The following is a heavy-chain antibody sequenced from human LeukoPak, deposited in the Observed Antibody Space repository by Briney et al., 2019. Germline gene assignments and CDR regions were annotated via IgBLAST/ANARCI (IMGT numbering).Heavy chain of an antibody. CDR3: AASRSGVDY. CDR1: GFTVSSNY. D-gene: IGHD3-10*01. CDR2: IYSGGNT. Sequence: PGGSLRLSCAASGFTVSSNYMSWVRQAPGKGLEWVSVIYSGGNTYYADSVKGRFTISRDNSKDTLYRQMNSLRHEDTAVYYCAASRSGVDYWGQGTLVTVSS. J-gene: IGHJ4*02. V-gene: IGHV3-53*01.